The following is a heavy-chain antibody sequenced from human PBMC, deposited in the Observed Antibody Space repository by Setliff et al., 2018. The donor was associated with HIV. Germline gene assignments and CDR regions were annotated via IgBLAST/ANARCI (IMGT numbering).Heavy chain of an antibody. D-gene: IGHD3-22*01. CDR3: ARHSRGYDSQPFDY. V-gene: IGHV4-34*01. CDR1: NGSFSGYY. CDR2: ISHSGST. Sequence: SETLSLTCAVYNGSFSGYYWSWIRQPPGKGLEWIGEISHSGSTTYNPSLKSRVTMSVDTSKNQFSLKLNTVTAADTAMYYCARHSRGYDSQPFDYWGQGTLVTVSS. J-gene: IGHJ4*02.